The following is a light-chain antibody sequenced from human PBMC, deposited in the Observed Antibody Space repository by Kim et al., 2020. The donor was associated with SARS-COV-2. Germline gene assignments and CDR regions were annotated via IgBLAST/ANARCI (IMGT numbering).Light chain of an antibody. J-gene: IGKJ3*01. V-gene: IGKV1-33*01. CDR2: DAS. CDR3: QQYDNLPLLT. Sequence: DIQMTQSPSSLSASVGDRVTITCQASQDIKNYLNWYQQKPGKAPKLLIYDASNLETGVPSRFSGSRSGTDFTFTISSLQPEDIATYYCQQYDNLPLLTFGPGTKVDIK. CDR1: QDIKNY.